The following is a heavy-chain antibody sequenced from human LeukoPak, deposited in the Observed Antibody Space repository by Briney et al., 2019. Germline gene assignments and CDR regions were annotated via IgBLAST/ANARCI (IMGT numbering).Heavy chain of an antibody. V-gene: IGHV3-20*01. CDR2: ITWNGGSA. Sequence: GGSLRLSCAASGFTFDDYGMSWVRPAPGKGLEWVSGITWNGGSAGYGDSVKRRFTISRDNAMNSLYLQMNSLRAEDTALYHCARSSYSSGLNDAFDIWGQGTMVTVSS. CDR1: GFTFDDYG. J-gene: IGHJ3*02. CDR3: ARSSYSSGLNDAFDI. D-gene: IGHD6-19*01.